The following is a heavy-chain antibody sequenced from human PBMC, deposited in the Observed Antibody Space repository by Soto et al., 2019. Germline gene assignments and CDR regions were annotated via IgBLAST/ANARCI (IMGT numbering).Heavy chain of an antibody. D-gene: IGHD3-10*01. Sequence: EVQLLESGGGLVQPGGSLRLSCAASGFTFSSFAMRWVRQAPGKGLEWVSAISGSGGSTYYADSVKGRFTISRDNSKNTRYLQMNSLSAEDTAIYYCAKVRGSIGYYYYGMDVWGQGTTVTVSS. CDR1: GFTFSSFA. J-gene: IGHJ6*02. V-gene: IGHV3-23*01. CDR2: ISGSGGST. CDR3: AKVRGSIGYYYYGMDV.